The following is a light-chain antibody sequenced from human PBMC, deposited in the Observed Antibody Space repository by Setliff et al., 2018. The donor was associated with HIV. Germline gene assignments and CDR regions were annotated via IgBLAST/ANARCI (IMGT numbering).Light chain of an antibody. V-gene: IGLV2-14*03. CDR1: SSDVGGYNY. J-gene: IGLJ1*01. CDR2: DVT. CDR3: LSYTCGNIYV. Sequence: QSALTQPGSVSGSPGQSITISCTGTSSDVGGYNYVSWYQQHPGKAPNVVIYDVTNRPSGISNRFSGSKSGNMASLTISGLQAEDEAVYYCLSYTCGNIYVFGTGTKVTVL.